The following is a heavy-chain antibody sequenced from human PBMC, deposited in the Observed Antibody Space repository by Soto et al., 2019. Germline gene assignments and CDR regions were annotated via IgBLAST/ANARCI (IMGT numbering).Heavy chain of an antibody. CDR1: GHTFTGYY. V-gene: IGHV1-2*04. Sequence: ASVKVSCKASGHTFTGYYMHWVRQAPGQGLEWMGWINPNSGGTNYAQKFRGWVTMTRDTSISTAYMELSRLRSDDTAVYYCARDAMIVVVPYYYYNGMDVWGQGTTVTVSS. CDR3: ARDAMIVVVPYYYYNGMDV. D-gene: IGHD3-22*01. CDR2: INPNSGGT. J-gene: IGHJ6*02.